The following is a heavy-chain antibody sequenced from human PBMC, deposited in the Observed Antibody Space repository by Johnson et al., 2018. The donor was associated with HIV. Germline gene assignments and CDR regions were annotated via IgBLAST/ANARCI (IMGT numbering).Heavy chain of an antibody. CDR2: IKSKTDGGTT. CDR1: GFTFSNAW. Sequence: VQLVESGGGLVKPGGSLRLSCAASGFTFSNAWMSWVRQAPGKGLEWAGRIKSKTDGGTTDYAAPVKGRFTISRDNSKNTLYLQMNSLRAEDTAVYYCARPQGTGDAFDIWGQGTMVTVSS. CDR3: ARPQGTGDAFDI. D-gene: IGHD1-1*01. V-gene: IGHV3-15*01. J-gene: IGHJ3*02.